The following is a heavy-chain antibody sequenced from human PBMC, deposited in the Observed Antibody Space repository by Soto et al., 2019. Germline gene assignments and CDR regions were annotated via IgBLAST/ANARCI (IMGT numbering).Heavy chain of an antibody. CDR2: IIAIFGTA. D-gene: IGHD5-12*01. J-gene: IGHJ6*02. CDR1: GGTFSSYS. V-gene: IGHV1-69*13. CDR3: ASLNFRRDGYNYEAGILPPNSYYGMDV. Sequence: ASVKVSCKASGGTFSSYSISWVLQAPGQGLEWMGGIIAIFGTANYAQKFQGRVTITADESTSTAYMELSSLRSEDTAVYYCASLNFRRDGYNYEAGILPPNSYYGMDVWGQGTTVTVSS.